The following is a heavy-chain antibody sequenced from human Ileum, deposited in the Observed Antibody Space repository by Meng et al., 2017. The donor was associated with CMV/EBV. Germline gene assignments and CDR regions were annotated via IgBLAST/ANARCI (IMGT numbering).Heavy chain of an antibody. CDR3: ARNVGFYSSQIAY. CDR2: VYYSGTT. J-gene: IGHJ4*02. V-gene: IGHV4-39*07. D-gene: IGHD3-3*01. CDR1: GGSTTSSTYY. Sequence: LQLQGRGPGLGKPSGTRSLTCTASGGSTTSSTYYWGWIRQPPGKGLEWIGSVYYSGTTYYNPSLKSRVNMSIDTSKNRFSLKLSSATAADTAVYYCARNVGFYSSQIAYWGQGALVTVSS.